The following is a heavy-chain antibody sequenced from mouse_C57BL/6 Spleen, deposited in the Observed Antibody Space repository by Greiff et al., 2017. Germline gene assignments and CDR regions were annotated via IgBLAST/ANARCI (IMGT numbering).Heavy chain of an antibody. CDR3: AKKREGVGY. D-gene: IGHD1-1*01. CDR2: IHPNSGST. V-gene: IGHV1-64*01. J-gene: IGHJ2*01. CDR1: GYTFTSYW. Sequence: VQLQQPGAELVKPGASVKLSCKASGYTFTSYWMHWVKQRPGQGLEWIGMIHPNSGSTNYNEKFKSKATLTVDKSSSPAYMQLSSLTSEDSAVYYCAKKREGVGYWGQGTTLTVSS.